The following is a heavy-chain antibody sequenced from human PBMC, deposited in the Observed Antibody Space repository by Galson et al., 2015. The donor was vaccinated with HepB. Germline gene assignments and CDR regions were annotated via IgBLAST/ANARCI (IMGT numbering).Heavy chain of an antibody. J-gene: IGHJ4*02. D-gene: IGHD2-8*02. CDR3: ARGRYPGVVPPYVEY. CDR2: ISDSLTYM. V-gene: IGHV3-11*05. Sequence: SLRPSCAASGFSFSDYYMIWIRQAPGKALEWVSYISDSLTYMSYADSVKGRFTISRDNAKQSVSLQMDSLRAEDTAVYFCARGRYPGVVPPYVEYWVQGALVAVSS. CDR1: GFSFSDYY.